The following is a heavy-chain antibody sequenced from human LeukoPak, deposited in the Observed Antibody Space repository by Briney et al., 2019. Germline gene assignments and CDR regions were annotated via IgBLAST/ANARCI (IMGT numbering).Heavy chain of an antibody. CDR3: ARRGTGHGMDV. J-gene: IGHJ6*02. Sequence: GGSLRLSCAASGFTFNNYWIHWVRQVPGKGLVWVSRINNDGSSASYVDSVKGRFTISRDNAKNTLFLQMNSLRAEDTAVYYCARRGTGHGMDVWGQGATVIVSS. CDR1: GFTFNNYW. CDR2: INNDGSSA. V-gene: IGHV3-74*01. D-gene: IGHD1-1*01.